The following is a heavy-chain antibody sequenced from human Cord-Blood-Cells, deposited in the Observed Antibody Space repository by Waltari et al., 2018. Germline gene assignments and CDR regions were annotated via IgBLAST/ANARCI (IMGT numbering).Heavy chain of an antibody. CDR2: IYYSGST. V-gene: IGHV4-59*01. Sequence: QVQLQESGPGLVKPSETLSLTCNASGGSISSYHWSWIRQLPGKGLGWIGYIYYSGSTNYNPSLKSRVTISVDTSKNQFSLKLSSVTAADTAVYYCARAIVVVPAAMENYFDYWGQGTLVTVSS. CDR1: GGSISSYH. D-gene: IGHD2-2*01. J-gene: IGHJ4*02. CDR3: ARAIVVVPAAMENYFDY.